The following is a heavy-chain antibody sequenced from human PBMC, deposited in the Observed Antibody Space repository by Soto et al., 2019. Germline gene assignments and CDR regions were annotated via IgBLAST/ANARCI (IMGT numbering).Heavy chain of an antibody. J-gene: IGHJ4*02. V-gene: IGHV1-2*02. CDR3: ARDQRSYGEPPFDY. Sequence: SVHVSWKHSGFTFPGYCIHRVRQAPGQRLDWMGWIKSNGDDTKQAQKFQDGVTMTRDTSMNTVYMELSRLRSDDTAVYYCARDQRSYGEPPFDYWGQGTLVTVSS. CDR1: GFTFPGYC. D-gene: IGHD3-16*01. CDR2: IKSNGDDT.